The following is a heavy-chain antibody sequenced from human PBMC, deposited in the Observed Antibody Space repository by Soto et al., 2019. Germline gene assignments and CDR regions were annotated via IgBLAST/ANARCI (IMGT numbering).Heavy chain of an antibody. D-gene: IGHD6-19*01. CDR2: INHSGST. V-gene: IGHV4-34*01. J-gene: IGHJ4*02. Sequence: QVQLQQWGAGLLKPSETLSLTCAVYGGSFSGYYWSWIRQPPGKGLEWIGEINHSGSTNYNPSLKSRVTLSVDTSNNHFSLRLSSVTAADTAVYYCARGRVSSGWYRDYWGQGTLVTVSS. CDR3: ARGRVSSGWYRDY. CDR1: GGSFSGYY.